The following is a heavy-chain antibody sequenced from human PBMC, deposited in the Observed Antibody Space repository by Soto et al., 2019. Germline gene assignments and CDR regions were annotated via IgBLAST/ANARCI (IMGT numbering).Heavy chain of an antibody. CDR2: INGDGSTI. CDR1: GFHFGPFW. CDR3: ARDRGLPDSFDI. Sequence: GGALSLSCAASGFHFGPFWMHWVRQAPGKGLVWVSHINGDGSTIVYADSVKGRFTISRDNAKNTLYLQMNSLRVEDTAVYFCARDRGLPDSFDIWGQGTMVTVSS. J-gene: IGHJ3*02. V-gene: IGHV3-74*01. D-gene: IGHD3-10*01.